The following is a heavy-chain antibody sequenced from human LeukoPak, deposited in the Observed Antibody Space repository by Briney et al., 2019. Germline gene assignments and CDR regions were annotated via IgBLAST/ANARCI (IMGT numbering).Heavy chain of an antibody. J-gene: IGHJ4*02. V-gene: IGHV4-38-2*02. CDR2: IYHSGST. CDR3: ARSTAIDY. Sequence: SETLSLTCTVSGYSISSGYYWGWIRQPPGKGLEWIGSIYHSGSTYYNPSLKSRVTISVDTSKNQFSLKLSSVTAADTAVYYCARSTAIDYWGQGTLVTASS. CDR1: GYSISSGYY. D-gene: IGHD2-2*01.